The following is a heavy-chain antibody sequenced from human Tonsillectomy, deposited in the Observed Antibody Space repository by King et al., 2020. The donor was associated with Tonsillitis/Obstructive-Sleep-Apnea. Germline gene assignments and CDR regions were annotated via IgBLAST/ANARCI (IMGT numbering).Heavy chain of an antibody. Sequence: VQLVESGGGLVQPGRSLRLSCAASGFRFGDYAMHWVRHAPGKGLEWVSGITWNSGTIGYADSVKGRFTISRDNAKNSLYLQMHSPRAEDTALYYCVKVISDNHASRSYYGTLDEVFDIWGRGTIDTVFS. CDR2: ITWNSGTI. J-gene: IGHJ3*02. CDR1: GFRFGDYA. D-gene: IGHD3-22*01. V-gene: IGHV3-9*01. CDR3: VKVISDNHASRSYYGTLDEVFDI.